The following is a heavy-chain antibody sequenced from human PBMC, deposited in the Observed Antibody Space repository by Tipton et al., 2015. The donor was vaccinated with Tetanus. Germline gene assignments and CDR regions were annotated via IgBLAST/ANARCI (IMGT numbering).Heavy chain of an antibody. CDR3: AKDQVLHSSDWYENYAFDV. CDR2: ITYDGTNQ. CDR1: GVTFNTYG. D-gene: IGHD6-13*01. V-gene: IGHV3-30*18. J-gene: IGHJ3*01. Sequence: SLRLSCVGSGVTFNTYGIHWVRQAPGKGLEWVAVITYDGTNQYYRDSAKGRFTVSRDNSRNTVFLHMSSLRAEDTAVYYCAKDQVLHSSDWYENYAFDVWGQGTMVSVSS.